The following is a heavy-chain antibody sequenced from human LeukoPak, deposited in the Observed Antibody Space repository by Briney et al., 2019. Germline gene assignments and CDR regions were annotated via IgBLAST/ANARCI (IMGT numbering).Heavy chain of an antibody. Sequence: GGSLRLSCAASGFTVSDAWMNWVRQVPGKGLEWVSRINSDGSSTSYADSVKGRFTISRDNAKNTLYLQMNSLRAEDTAVYYCARDLGYSSSYWGQGTLVTVSS. CDR2: INSDGSST. CDR3: ARDLGYSSSY. V-gene: IGHV3-74*01. CDR1: GFTVSDAW. J-gene: IGHJ4*02. D-gene: IGHD6-13*01.